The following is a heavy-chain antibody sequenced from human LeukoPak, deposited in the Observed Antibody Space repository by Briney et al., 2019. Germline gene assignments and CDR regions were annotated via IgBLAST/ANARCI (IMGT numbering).Heavy chain of an antibody. CDR2: IYYSGST. D-gene: IGHD3-22*01. CDR1: GGSISGSSYY. CDR3: ARVRPLYYYDSSGQFRDY. Sequence: SETLSLTCTVSGGSISGSSYYWGWIRQPPGKGLEWIGSIYYSGSTYYNPSLKSRVTISVDTSKNQFSLELNSVTATDTAVYYCARVRPLYYYDSSGQFRDYWGQGTLVTVSS. J-gene: IGHJ4*02. V-gene: IGHV4-39*02.